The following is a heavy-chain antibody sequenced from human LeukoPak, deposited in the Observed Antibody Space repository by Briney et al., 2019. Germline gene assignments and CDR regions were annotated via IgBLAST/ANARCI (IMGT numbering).Heavy chain of an antibody. V-gene: IGHV3-7*01. CDR3: ARVMTTVTTPHGFDY. D-gene: IGHD4-17*01. J-gene: IGHJ4*02. CDR1: GFTFSSYW. CDR2: IKQDGSEK. Sequence: GGSLRLSCAASGFTFSSYWMSWVRQAPGKGLEWVANIKQDGSEKYYVDSVKGRFTISRDNAKNSLYLQMNSLRAEDTAVYYCARVMTTVTTPHGFDYWGQGTLVTVSS.